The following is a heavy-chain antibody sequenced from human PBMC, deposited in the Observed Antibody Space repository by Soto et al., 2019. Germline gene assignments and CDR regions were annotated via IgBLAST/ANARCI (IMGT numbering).Heavy chain of an antibody. D-gene: IGHD1-1*01. CDR2: IWSDGNNR. J-gene: IGHJ4*02. CDR3: VRGDNWNDEASDY. CDR1: GFIFSNHG. Sequence: QVQLVESGGCVVQPGRSLRLSCAASGFIFSNHGMYWVSQAPGKRLEWVAVIWSDGNNRYYADSVKGRFTISRDNSKNTLYLQMNSLRVEDTSVYYCVRGDNWNDEASDYWGQGTLVTVSS. V-gene: IGHV3-33*01.